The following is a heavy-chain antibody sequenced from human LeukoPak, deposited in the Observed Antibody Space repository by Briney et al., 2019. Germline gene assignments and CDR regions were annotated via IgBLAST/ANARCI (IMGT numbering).Heavy chain of an antibody. CDR1: GGTFSSYA. CDR2: IIPIFGTA. V-gene: IGHV1-69*06. J-gene: IGHJ6*03. Sequence: SVKVSCKASGGTFSSYAISWVRQAPGQGLEWMGGIIPIFGTANYAQKFQGRVTITADKSTSTAYMELSSLRSEDTAVYYCGCSYGLNYYYYYYMDVWGKGTTVTVSS. CDR3: GCSYGLNYYYYYYMDV. D-gene: IGHD5-18*01.